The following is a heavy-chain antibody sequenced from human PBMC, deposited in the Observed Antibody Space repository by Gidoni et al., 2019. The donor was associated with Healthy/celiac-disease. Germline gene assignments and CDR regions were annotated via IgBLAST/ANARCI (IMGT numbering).Heavy chain of an antibody. D-gene: IGHD2-2*01. V-gene: IGHV1-3*01. CDR2: INAGNGNT. CDR3: ARRLGYCSSTSCYGGDWFDP. CDR1: GYTFTSYA. Sequence: QVQLVQSGAEVKKPGASVKVSCKASGYTFTSYAMHWVRQAPGQRLEWMGWINAGNGNTKYSQKFQGRVTITRDTSASTAYMELSSLRSEDTAVYYCARRLGYCSSTSCYGGDWFDPWGQGTLVTVSS. J-gene: IGHJ5*02.